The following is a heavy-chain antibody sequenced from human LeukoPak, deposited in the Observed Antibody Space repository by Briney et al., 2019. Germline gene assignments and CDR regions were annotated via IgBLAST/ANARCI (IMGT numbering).Heavy chain of an antibody. Sequence: SVKVSCKASGGTFSSYAISWVRRAPGQGLEWMGGIIPIFGTADYAQKFQGRVTITADESTSTAYMELSSLRSEDTAVYYCARDREYSSSRLGGPFDYWGQGTLVTVSS. CDR1: GGTFSSYA. V-gene: IGHV1-69*13. CDR2: IIPIFGTA. D-gene: IGHD6-6*01. CDR3: ARDREYSSSRLGGPFDY. J-gene: IGHJ4*02.